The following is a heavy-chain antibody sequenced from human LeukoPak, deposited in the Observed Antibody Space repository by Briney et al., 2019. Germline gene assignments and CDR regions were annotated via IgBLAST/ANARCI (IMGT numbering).Heavy chain of an antibody. J-gene: IGHJ6*02. CDR1: GFTFSSYG. V-gene: IGHV3-33*01. CDR3: ARETTVTTFYYYYYYGMDV. CDR2: IWYDGSNK. Sequence: PGGSPRLSCAASGFTFSSYGMHWVRQAPGKGLEWVAVIWYDGSNKYYADSVKGRFTISRDNSKNTLYLQMNSLRAEDTAVYYCARETTVTTFYYYYYYGMDVWGQGTTVTVSS. D-gene: IGHD4-17*01.